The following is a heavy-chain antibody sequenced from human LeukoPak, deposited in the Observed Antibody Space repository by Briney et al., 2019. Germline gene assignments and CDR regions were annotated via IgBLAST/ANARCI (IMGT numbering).Heavy chain of an antibody. J-gene: IGHJ6*03. Sequence: ASVKVSCKASGYTFTGYYMHWVRQAPGQGLEWMGRINPNSGGTNYAQKFQGRVTMTRDTSISTAYMELSRLRSDDTAVYYCARVSSSSLDYYYYYMDVWGKGTTVTASS. CDR2: INPNSGGT. CDR3: ARVSSSSLDYYYYYMDV. D-gene: IGHD6-6*01. V-gene: IGHV1-2*06. CDR1: GYTFTGYY.